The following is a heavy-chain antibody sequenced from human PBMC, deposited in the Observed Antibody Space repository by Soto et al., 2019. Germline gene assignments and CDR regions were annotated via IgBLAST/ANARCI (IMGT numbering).Heavy chain of an antibody. CDR3: ARGGDCSGGSCYWDPIYYYGMDV. J-gene: IGHJ6*02. Sequence: SETLSLTCTVSGGSISSGGYYWSWIRQHPGKGLEWIGYIYYSGSTYYNPSLKSRVTISVDTSKNQFSLKLSSVTAADTAVYYCARGGDCSGGSCYWDPIYYYGMDVWGQGTTVTVSS. V-gene: IGHV4-31*03. D-gene: IGHD2-15*01. CDR2: IYYSGST. CDR1: GGSISSGGYY.